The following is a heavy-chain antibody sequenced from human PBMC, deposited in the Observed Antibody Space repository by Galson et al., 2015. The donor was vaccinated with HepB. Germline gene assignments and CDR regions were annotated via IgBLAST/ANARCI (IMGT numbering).Heavy chain of an antibody. CDR2: MNPGSGNT. CDR3: ARGQNCISCACPYYFDH. J-gene: IGHJ4*01. D-gene: IGHD3-3*02. V-gene: IGHV1-8*01. CDR1: GYTFISHD. Sequence: SVTVSCKASGYTFISHDINWVRQAPGQGLEWMGWMNPGSGNTGYAQKFQGRVTMTRSTSIGTAYLELSSLKSEDTAMYYCARGQNCISCACPYYFDHWGPGIMVTVSS.